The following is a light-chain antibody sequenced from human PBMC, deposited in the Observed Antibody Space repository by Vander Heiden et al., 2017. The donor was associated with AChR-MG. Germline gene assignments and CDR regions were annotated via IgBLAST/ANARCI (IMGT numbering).Light chain of an antibody. CDR1: QSISSW. CDR3: QQYHIYYT. V-gene: IGKV1-5*03. CDR2: KAA. Sequence: DIQMTQSPSTLSASVGDRVTITCRASQSISSWLAWYQQKPGKAPERLIYKAASLETGVPSRFSGSGSGTEFTLTISGLQPDDFATYYCQQYHIYYTFGQGTKLEIK. J-gene: IGKJ2*01.